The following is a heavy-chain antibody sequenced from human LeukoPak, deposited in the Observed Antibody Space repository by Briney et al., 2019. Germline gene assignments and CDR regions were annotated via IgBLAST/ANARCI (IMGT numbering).Heavy chain of an antibody. CDR1: GGSISRGGYY. J-gene: IGHJ4*02. Sequence: SQTLSLTCIVSGGSISRGGYYWRWLRQPPGKGVEWLGFIYYSGNTYYNPSLQSRVTISIDTSKNQFSLKLSSVTAADTAVYYWATMRDLHFDCWGQGTLVTVSS. CDR2: IYYSGNT. CDR3: ATMRDLHFDC. V-gene: IGHV4-31*03.